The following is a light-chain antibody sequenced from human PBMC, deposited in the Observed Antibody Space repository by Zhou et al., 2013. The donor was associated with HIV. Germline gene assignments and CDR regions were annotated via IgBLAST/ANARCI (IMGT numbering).Light chain of an antibody. CDR1: QGISKW. CDR3: QQANSFPQT. J-gene: IGKJ2*01. Sequence: DIQMTQSPSSVSASVGDRITITCRASQGISKWLAWYQQKPGKAPKLLIYGASSLQSGVPSRFSGSGFGTDFTLTINRLHPEDFATYYCQQANSFPQTFGQGTKVEIK. V-gene: IGKV1D-12*01. CDR2: GAS.